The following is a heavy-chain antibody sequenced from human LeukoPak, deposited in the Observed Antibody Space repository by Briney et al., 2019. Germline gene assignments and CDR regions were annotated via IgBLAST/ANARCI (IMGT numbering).Heavy chain of an antibody. Sequence: ASVKVSCKASGYTFTGYYVHWVRQAPGQGLEWMGWINPNSGGTNYAQKFQGSVTMTRDTSISTAYMELSRLRSDDTAVYYCARSPFSIFGVVDSAFDIWGQGTMVTVSS. J-gene: IGHJ3*02. CDR1: GYTFTGYY. CDR3: ARSPFSIFGVVDSAFDI. D-gene: IGHD3-3*02. V-gene: IGHV1-2*02. CDR2: INPNSGGT.